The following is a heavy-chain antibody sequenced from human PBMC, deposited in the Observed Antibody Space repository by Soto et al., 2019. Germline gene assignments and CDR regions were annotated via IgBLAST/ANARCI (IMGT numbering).Heavy chain of an antibody. V-gene: IGHV3-74*01. CDR3: ATDEYYKLSY. D-gene: IGHD3-10*01. CDR2: ISGDGSVT. J-gene: IGHJ4*02. CDR1: DSRHRFSDHW. Sequence: EIQLVESGGVLIQPGGSLRISCLVSDSRHRFSDHWMHWVRQAPDKGLVWVSHISGDGSVTTYADSVEGRFTISRDNAKNTLFLQMDSLRVEDTAVYFCATDEYYKLSYWGQGTLVTVSS.